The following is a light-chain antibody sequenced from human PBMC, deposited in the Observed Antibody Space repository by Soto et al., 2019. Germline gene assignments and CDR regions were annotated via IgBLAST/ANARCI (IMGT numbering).Light chain of an antibody. CDR2: AAS. Sequence: IQVTQSPSSLSASVGDRVTITCRASQNINNYLNWYQQKPGKAPKLLIYAASSLQSGVPSRFSGSGSGTDFTLTISSLQPEDFATYYCLQDYNYPRTFGQGTRLEIK. J-gene: IGKJ5*01. CDR3: LQDYNYPRT. CDR1: QNINNY. V-gene: IGKV1-6*01.